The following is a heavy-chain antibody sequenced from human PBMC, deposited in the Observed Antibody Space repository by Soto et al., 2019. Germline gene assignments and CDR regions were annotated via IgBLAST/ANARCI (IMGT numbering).Heavy chain of an antibody. D-gene: IGHD3-10*01. Sequence: ASVKVSCKASGYTFTGYYMHWVRQAPGQGLEWMGWINPNSGGTNYAQKFQGRVTMTRDTSISTAYMELSRLRSDDTAVYYCARFGYGSGSYPNRFDPWGQGTLVT. CDR2: INPNSGGT. CDR3: ARFGYGSGSYPNRFDP. V-gene: IGHV1-2*02. J-gene: IGHJ5*02. CDR1: GYTFTGYY.